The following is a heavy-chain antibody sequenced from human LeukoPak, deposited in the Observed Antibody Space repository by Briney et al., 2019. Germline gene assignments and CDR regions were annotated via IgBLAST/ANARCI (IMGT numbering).Heavy chain of an antibody. J-gene: IGHJ4*02. V-gene: IGHV4-4*07. CDR3: ARGGVGSDY. CDR1: DGXMKSYH. CDR2: IYTSGST. Sequence: ASETLSLTCSVSDGXMKSYHWSWIRXPAGKGLEWIGRIYTSGSTDYNPSLMSRVTMSVDTSKNQFSLKLSSVTAADTAVYYCARGGVGSDYWGQGTLVTVSS. D-gene: IGHD3-16*01.